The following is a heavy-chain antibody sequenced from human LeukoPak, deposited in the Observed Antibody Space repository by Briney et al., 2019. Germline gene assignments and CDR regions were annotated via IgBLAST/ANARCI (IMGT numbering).Heavy chain of an antibody. Sequence: SETLSLTCTVSGGSISRYYWSWIRQPPGKGLEWIGYIYYSGSTNYNPSLKSRVTISVDTSKNQFSLKLSSVTAADTAVYYCARDGVQLWSQIHYFDYWGQGTLVTVSS. CDR1: GGSISRYY. D-gene: IGHD5-18*01. CDR2: IYYSGST. V-gene: IGHV4-59*01. J-gene: IGHJ4*02. CDR3: ARDGVQLWSQIHYFDY.